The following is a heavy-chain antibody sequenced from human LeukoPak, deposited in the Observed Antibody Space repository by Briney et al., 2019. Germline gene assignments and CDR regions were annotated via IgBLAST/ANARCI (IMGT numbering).Heavy chain of an antibody. Sequence: SETLSLTCTVSGGSISSYYWSWIPQPAGKGLEWIGRIYSSGSTNYNPSLKSRITMSVDTSKNQFSLKLSSVTAADTAVDYCERAGDSSGYEYYFDYWGQGTLVTVSS. CDR3: ERAGDSSGYEYYFDY. CDR1: GGSISSYY. V-gene: IGHV4-4*07. D-gene: IGHD6-25*01. J-gene: IGHJ4*02. CDR2: IYSSGST.